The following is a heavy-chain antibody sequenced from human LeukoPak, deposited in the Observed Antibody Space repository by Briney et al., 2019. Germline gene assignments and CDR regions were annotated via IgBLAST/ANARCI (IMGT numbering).Heavy chain of an antibody. V-gene: IGHV4-59*11. D-gene: IGHD3-10*01. J-gene: IGHJ4*02. CDR3: ASRPADTIWYGVFDY. Sequence: PSETLSLTCSVSGGSINSHYWSWIRQPPGKRLEWIGYIFNTGNTNYNPSLASRVTMSVDTSRAQFFLRLSPVTAADTAIYYCASRPADTIWYGVFDYWSQGTLVTVSS. CDR2: IFNTGNT. CDR1: GGSINSHY.